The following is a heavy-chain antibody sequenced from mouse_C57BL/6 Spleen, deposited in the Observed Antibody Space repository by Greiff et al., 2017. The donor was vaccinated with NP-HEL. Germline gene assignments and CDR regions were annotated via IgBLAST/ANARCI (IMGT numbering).Heavy chain of an antibody. CDR2: IDPSDSET. CDR3: ARHLNYGSSYNFDY. V-gene: IGHV1-52*01. J-gene: IGHJ2*01. Sequence: QVQLQQPGAELVRPGSSVKLSCKASGYTFTSYWMHWVKQRPIQGLEWIGNIDPSDSETHYNQKFKDKATLTVDKSSSTAYMQLSSLTSEDSAVYYCARHLNYGSSYNFDYWGKGTTLTVSS. CDR1: GYTFTSYW. D-gene: IGHD1-1*01.